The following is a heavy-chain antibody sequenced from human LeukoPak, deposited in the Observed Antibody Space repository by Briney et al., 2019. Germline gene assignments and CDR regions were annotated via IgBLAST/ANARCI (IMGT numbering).Heavy chain of an antibody. CDR3: ARDCSGGNCYLGVIDY. Sequence: PSETLSLTCTVSGGSISSTSYYWGWTRQPPGKGLEWIGSIYLSGSTNYNPSLKSRVTMSVDTSKNQFALKLNSVTAADAAVYYCARDCSGGNCYLGVIDYWGQGTLVTVSS. CDR2: IYLSGST. CDR1: GGSISSTSYY. J-gene: IGHJ4*02. V-gene: IGHV4-39*06. D-gene: IGHD2-21*01.